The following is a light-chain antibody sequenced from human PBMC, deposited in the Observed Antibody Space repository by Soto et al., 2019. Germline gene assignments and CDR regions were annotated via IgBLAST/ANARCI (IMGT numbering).Light chain of an antibody. CDR3: QQYGRSPFT. J-gene: IGKJ3*01. CDR2: GAS. CDR1: QSVGSD. Sequence: EIVMTQSPATLSVSPGERATLSCRASQSVGSDLAWYQQRPGQAPRVVIYGASTRATGIPERFSGSGSGTDFTLTISRLEPEDFAVYYCQQYGRSPFTFGPGTKVDIK. V-gene: IGKV3-20*01.